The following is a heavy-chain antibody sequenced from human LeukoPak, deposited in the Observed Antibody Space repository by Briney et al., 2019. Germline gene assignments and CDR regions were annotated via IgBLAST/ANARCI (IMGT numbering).Heavy chain of an antibody. V-gene: IGHV1-8*01. D-gene: IGHD2-15*01. J-gene: IGHJ5*02. CDR2: MSPNSGNA. CDR1: GYTFTSYD. Sequence: ASVTVSCKASGYTFTSYDINLVRQAKGQGLEWMGWMSPNSGNAGYAQKFQGRVTMTRNTSISTAYMELSSLRSEDTAVYYCARGRTPRYCSGGSCRNKWTNWFDPWGQGTLVTASS. CDR3: ARGRTPRYCSGGSCRNKWTNWFDP.